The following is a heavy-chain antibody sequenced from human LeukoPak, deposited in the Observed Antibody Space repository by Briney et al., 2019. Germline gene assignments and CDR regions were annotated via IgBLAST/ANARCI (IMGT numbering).Heavy chain of an antibody. D-gene: IGHD3-3*01. CDR3: AKGSRRITIFGVVTHYYYMDV. CDR1: GFTFSSYA. J-gene: IGHJ6*03. CDR2: ISGSGGST. V-gene: IGHV3-23*01. Sequence: PGGSLRLSCAASGFTFSSYAMSWVRQAPGKGLEWVSAISGSGGSTYYADSVKGRFTISRDNSKNTLYLQMNSLRAEDTAVYYCAKGSRRITIFGVVTHYYYMDVWGKGTTVTVSS.